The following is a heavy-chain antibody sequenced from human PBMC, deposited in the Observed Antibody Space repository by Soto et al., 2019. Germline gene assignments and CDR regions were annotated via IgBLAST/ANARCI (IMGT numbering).Heavy chain of an antibody. CDR1: GYTFTGYY. CDR2: INPNSGGT. J-gene: IGHJ6*03. Sequence: ASVKVSCKASGYTFTGYYMHWVRQAPGQGLEWMGWINPNSGGTNYAQKFQGWVTMTRDTSISTAYMELSRLRSDDTAVYYCARSLAGTDEPYYYYYMDVWGKGTTVTVSS. V-gene: IGHV1-2*04. CDR3: ARSLAGTDEPYYYYYMDV. D-gene: IGHD6-19*01.